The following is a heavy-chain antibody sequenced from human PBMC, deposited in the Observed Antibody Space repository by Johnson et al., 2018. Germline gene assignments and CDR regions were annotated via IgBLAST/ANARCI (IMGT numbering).Heavy chain of an antibody. CDR3: ARDTYSSGWYHAFDI. CDR1: GFTFSSYG. Sequence: QVQLVESGGGVVQPGRSXRLSCAASGFTFSSYGMHWVRQAPGKGLEWVAVIWYDGSNKYYADSVKGRFTISRDNSKNTLYLQMNSLRAEDTAVYYCARDTYSSGWYHAFDIWGQGTMVTVSS. D-gene: IGHD6-19*01. V-gene: IGHV3-33*01. J-gene: IGHJ3*02. CDR2: IWYDGSNK.